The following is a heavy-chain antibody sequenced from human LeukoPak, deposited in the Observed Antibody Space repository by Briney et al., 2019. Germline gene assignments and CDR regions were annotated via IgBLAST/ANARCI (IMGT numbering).Heavy chain of an antibody. D-gene: IGHD3-16*01. CDR3: AISGGDSTSSLQGTFAFDF. CDR1: GFSFSTHA. J-gene: IGHJ4*02. Sequence: GGSLRLYCAVSGFSFSTHAMSWVRQSPEKGLEWVSAISGSGRSTDYADSARGRFTISRDNSKNTLYLQMNNLRAEDTALYYCAISGGDSTSSLQGTFAFDFWGQGTLVTVSS. CDR2: ISGSGRST. V-gene: IGHV3-23*01.